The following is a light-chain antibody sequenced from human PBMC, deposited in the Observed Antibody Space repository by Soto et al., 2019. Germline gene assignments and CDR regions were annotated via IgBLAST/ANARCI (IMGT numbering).Light chain of an antibody. CDR3: QQYNTSPWT. Sequence: DIPMTQSPSTLSASVGDRVTITCRASQSINTWLAWYRQKPGKAPNLLIYKASSLESGVPSRFSGSGSGTEFTLTISSLQPDDFATYYCQQYNTSPWTFGQGTKVEIK. J-gene: IGKJ1*01. CDR1: QSINTW. CDR2: KAS. V-gene: IGKV1-5*03.